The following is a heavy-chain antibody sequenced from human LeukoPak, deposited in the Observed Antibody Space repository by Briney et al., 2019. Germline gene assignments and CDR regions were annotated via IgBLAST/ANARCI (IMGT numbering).Heavy chain of an antibody. D-gene: IGHD3-22*01. Sequence: SETLSLTCTVSGGSISSSSYYWGWIRQPPGKGLEWIGSIYYSGSTYYNPSLKSRVTISVDTSKNQFSLKLSSVTAADTAVYYCARVRLHYYDSSGYQFDYWGQGTLVTVPS. CDR2: IYYSGST. J-gene: IGHJ4*02. CDR3: ARVRLHYYDSSGYQFDY. CDR1: GGSISSSSYY. V-gene: IGHV4-39*01.